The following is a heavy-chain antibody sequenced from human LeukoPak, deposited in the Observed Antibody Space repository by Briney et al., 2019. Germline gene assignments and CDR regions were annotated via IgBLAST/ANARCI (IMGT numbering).Heavy chain of an antibody. CDR1: GFTFSGSA. J-gene: IGHJ4*02. CDR3: TRPLSGYSYGCFDY. V-gene: IGHV3-73*01. Sequence: GGSLRLSCAASGFTFSGSAMHWVRQASGKGLEWVGRIRSKANSYATAYAASVKGRFTISRDDSKNTAYLQMNSLKTVDTAVYYCTRPLSGYSYGCFDYWGQGTLVTVSS. CDR2: IRSKANSYAT. D-gene: IGHD5-18*01.